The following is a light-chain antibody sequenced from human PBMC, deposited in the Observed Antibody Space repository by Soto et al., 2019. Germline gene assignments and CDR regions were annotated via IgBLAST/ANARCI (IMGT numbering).Light chain of an antibody. CDR3: TSYAGGNNV. CDR1: SSDVGGYNY. J-gene: IGLJ1*01. Sequence: QSALTQPPSASGSPGQSVTISCTGTSSDVGGYNYVSWYQQYPGKVPKLMVYEVNKRPSGVPDCFSGSKSGNTASLTVSGLQAEDEADYYCTSYAGGNNVFGTGTKVTVL. V-gene: IGLV2-8*01. CDR2: EVN.